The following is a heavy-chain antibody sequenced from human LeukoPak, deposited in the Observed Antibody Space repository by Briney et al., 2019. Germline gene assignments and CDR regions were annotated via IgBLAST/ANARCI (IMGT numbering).Heavy chain of an antibody. CDR1: GGSFSGYY. CDR2: IYYTGST. D-gene: IGHD4-17*01. Sequence: SSETLSLTCAVYGGSFSGYYWSWIRQPPGKGLEWIGYIYYTGSTNYNPSLKSRVIISVDTSKNQFSLEVSSVTAADTAVYYCVRSKSGTYGWFDPWGQGTLVTVSS. J-gene: IGHJ5*02. CDR3: VRSKSGTYGWFDP. V-gene: IGHV4-59*01.